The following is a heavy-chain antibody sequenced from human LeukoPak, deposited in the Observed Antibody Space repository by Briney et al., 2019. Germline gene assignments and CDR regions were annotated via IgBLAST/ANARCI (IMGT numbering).Heavy chain of an antibody. V-gene: IGHV4-59*01. CDR3: AREGIYYYDMDV. CDR1: GGSISSYY. Sequence: SETLSLTCTVSGGSISSYYWSWIRQPPGKGLEWIGYIYYSGSTNYNPSLKSRVTISVDTSKNQFSLKLSSVTAADTAVYYCAREGIYYYDMDVWGQGTTVTVSS. J-gene: IGHJ6*02. D-gene: IGHD3-10*01. CDR2: IYYSGST.